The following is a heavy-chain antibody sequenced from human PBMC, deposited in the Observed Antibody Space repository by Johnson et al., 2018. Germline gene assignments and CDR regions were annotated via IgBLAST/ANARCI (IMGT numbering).Heavy chain of an antibody. D-gene: IGHD3-22*01. CDR1: GFTFSSYG. CDR2: ISYDGSNK. Sequence: QVQLVESGGGVVQPGRSLRLSCAASGFTFSSYGMHWVRQAPGKGLEWVAVISYDGSNKYYADSVKGRFTISRDNSKNTLYLQMNSLRAGDTAVYYGAKGDPDSRGQADYAVDIWGQGTMVTVSS. CDR3: AKGDPDSRGQADYAVDI. J-gene: IGHJ3*02. V-gene: IGHV3-30*18.